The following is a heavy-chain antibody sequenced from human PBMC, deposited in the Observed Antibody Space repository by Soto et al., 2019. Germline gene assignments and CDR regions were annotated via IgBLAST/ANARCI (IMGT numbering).Heavy chain of an antibody. J-gene: IGHJ3*02. D-gene: IGHD3-3*01. Sequence: QVELVQSGAEVKKPGASVKVSCKAAGYTFTSYYMHWVRQAPGQGLEWMGFINPSGGITTYAQKSQARVTMISDTSTSTVYMELRTLKSEDTAFYYCARRSIFTWSDAFDIWGQWTMVTVSA. CDR3: ARRSIFTWSDAFDI. V-gene: IGHV1-46*01. CDR2: INPSGGIT. CDR1: GYTFTSYY.